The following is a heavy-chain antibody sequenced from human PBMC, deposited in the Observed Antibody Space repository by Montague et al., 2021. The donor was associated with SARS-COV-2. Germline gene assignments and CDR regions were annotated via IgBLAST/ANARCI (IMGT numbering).Heavy chain of an antibody. J-gene: IGHJ2*01. CDR2: IYWDDDK. CDR3: AHVGMACSGGSCYPKIKDWYFDV. CDR1: GFSLSTSGVG. Sequence: PALVKPTQTLTLTYTFSGFSLSTSGVGVGWIRQPPGKALEWLALIYWDDDKRYSPSLKSRLTITKDTSKNQVVLTMTNMDPVDTATYYCAHVGMACSGGSCYPKIKDWYFDVWGHGTVVSVSS. V-gene: IGHV2-5*02. D-gene: IGHD2-15*01.